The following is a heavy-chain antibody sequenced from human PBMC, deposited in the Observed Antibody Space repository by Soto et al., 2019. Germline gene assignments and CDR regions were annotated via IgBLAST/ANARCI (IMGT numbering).Heavy chain of an antibody. V-gene: IGHV1-69*01. J-gene: IGHJ4*02. CDR1: GGTFSSYA. D-gene: IGHD6-13*01. CDR3: ARDRSIAAAGTGYFDY. Sequence: QVQLVQSGAEVKKPGSSVKVSCKASGGTFSSYAISWVRQAPGQGLEWMRGIISIFGTAKYAQKFQGRVTITADESTSTAYMELSRLRCEDTAVYYCARDRSIAAAGTGYFDYWGQGTLVTVSS. CDR2: IISIFGTA.